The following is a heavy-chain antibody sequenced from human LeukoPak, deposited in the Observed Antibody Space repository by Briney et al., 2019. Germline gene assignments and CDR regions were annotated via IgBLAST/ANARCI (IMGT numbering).Heavy chain of an antibody. CDR3: ARAFGGYYYGDY. J-gene: IGHJ4*02. CDR1: GFTFSSYA. Sequence: PGGSLRLSCAASGFTFSSYAMHWVRQAPGKGLEYVSAISSNGGSTYYANSVKGRFTSSRDNSKNTLYLQMGSLRAEDMAVYYCARAFGGYYYGDYWGQGTLVTVSS. D-gene: IGHD3-22*01. CDR2: ISSNGGST. V-gene: IGHV3-64*01.